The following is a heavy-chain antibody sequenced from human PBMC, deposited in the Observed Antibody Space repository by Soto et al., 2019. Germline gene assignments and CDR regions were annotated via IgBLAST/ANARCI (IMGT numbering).Heavy chain of an antibody. CDR2: ISSDSGNT. J-gene: IGHJ4*02. V-gene: IGHV1-18*04. D-gene: IGHD5-18*01. CDR1: GYTFTTYA. CDR3: ARLNGYLDY. Sequence: ASVKVSCKASGYTFTTYAISWVRQAPGQGLEWMGWISSDSGNTYYTQNFQGRVTMTTDTSTSTAYMELRSLRSDDTAVYYCARLNGYLDYWGQGALVTVSS.